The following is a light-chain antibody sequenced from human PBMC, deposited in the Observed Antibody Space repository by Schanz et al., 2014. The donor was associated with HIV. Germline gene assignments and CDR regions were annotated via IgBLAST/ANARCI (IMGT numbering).Light chain of an antibody. J-gene: IGKJ5*01. Sequence: EVVLTQSPGTLSLSPGERATLSCRASQTVSNTFLAWYQQKLGQAPRLLIYGASTRATGIPARFSGSGSGTDFTLTISRLEPEDFALYYCQQYDSSPITFGQGTRLETK. V-gene: IGKV3-20*01. CDR1: QTVSNTF. CDR2: GAS. CDR3: QQYDSSPIT.